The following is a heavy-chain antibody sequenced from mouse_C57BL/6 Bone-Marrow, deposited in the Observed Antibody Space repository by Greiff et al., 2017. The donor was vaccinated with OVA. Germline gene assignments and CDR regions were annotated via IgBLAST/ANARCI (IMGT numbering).Heavy chain of an antibody. J-gene: IGHJ3*01. Sequence: VKVVESGAELARPGASVKLSCKASGYTFTSYGISWVKQRTGQGLEWIGEIYPRSGNTYYNEKFKGKATLTADKSSSTAYMELRSLTSEDSAVYFCARFPGNYVYWGQGTLVTVSA. CDR2: IYPRSGNT. V-gene: IGHV1-81*01. D-gene: IGHD2-1*01. CDR1: GYTFTSYG. CDR3: ARFPGNYVY.